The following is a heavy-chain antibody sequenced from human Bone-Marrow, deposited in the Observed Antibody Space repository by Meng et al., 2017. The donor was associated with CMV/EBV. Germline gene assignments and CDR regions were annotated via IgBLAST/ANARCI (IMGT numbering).Heavy chain of an antibody. J-gene: IGHJ3*02. CDR1: GDSVSSNSAA. V-gene: IGHV6-1*01. CDR2: TYYRSKWYN. CDR3: ASYSGSYFRI. Sequence: SQTLSLTCAISGDSVSSNSAAWNWIRQSPSRGLEWLGRTYYRSKWYNDYAASVQSRITINADTSKNQFSLQLSSLTPEDTAVYYCASYSGSYFRIWGQGTMVTVSS. D-gene: IGHD1-26*01.